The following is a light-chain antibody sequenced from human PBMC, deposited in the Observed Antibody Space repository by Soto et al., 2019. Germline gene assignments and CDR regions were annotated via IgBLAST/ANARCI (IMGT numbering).Light chain of an antibody. V-gene: IGLV2-14*01. J-gene: IGLJ1*01. CDR2: EVS. Sequence: ALTQPAAVSGCPGQSITISCTGTSSDVGGYNYVSWYQQHPGKAPKLMIYEVSNRPSGVSNRFSGSKSGNTASLTISGLQAEDEADYYCSSYTSSSTLYVFGTGTKVTVL. CDR3: SSYTSSSTLYV. CDR1: SSDVGGYNY.